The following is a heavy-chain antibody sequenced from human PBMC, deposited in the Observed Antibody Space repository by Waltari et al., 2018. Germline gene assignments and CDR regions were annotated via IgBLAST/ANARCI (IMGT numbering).Heavy chain of an antibody. D-gene: IGHD3-10*01. CDR1: GGSFSVYY. V-gene: IGHV4-34*01. Sequence: QVQLQQWGAGLLKPSETLSLTCAVYGGSFSVYYWSGIRPPPGKGLEWIGEINQSGSTNYNPSLKSRVTISVDTSKNQFSLKLSSVTAADTAVYYCARWGFGQLRIDYWGQGTLVTVSS. CDR2: INQSGST. J-gene: IGHJ4*02. CDR3: ARWGFGQLRIDY.